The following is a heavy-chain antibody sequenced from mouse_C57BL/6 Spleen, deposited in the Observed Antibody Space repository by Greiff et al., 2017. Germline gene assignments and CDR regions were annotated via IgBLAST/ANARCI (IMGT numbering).Heavy chain of an antibody. CDR1: GYTFTDYY. J-gene: IGHJ4*01. Sequence: EVQLQQSGPELVKPGASVKISCKASGYTFTDYYMNWVKQSHGKSLEWIGDINPNNGGTSYNQKFKGKATLTVDKSSSTAYMELRSLTSEDSAVYYCASPLLAMDYWGQGTSVTVSS. CDR3: ASPLLAMDY. D-gene: IGHD1-2*01. V-gene: IGHV1-26*01. CDR2: INPNNGGT.